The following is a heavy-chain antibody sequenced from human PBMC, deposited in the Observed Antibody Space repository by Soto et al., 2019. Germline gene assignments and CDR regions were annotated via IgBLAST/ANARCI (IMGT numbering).Heavy chain of an antibody. D-gene: IGHD1-26*01. CDR2: LSGFGSSA. J-gene: IGHJ4*02. CDR1: GFTFSSFA. Sequence: EVQLLESGGGLVQPGGSLKLSCVASGFTFSSFAMSWVRQAPGKGLEWVSGLSGFGSSAYYADSVEGRFTISRDNSKRTVYLQMNSLTVDDTAVYYCAKDRQDSGAYEAGMVPFEHWGQGALVTVSS. V-gene: IGHV3-23*01. CDR3: AKDRQDSGAYEAGMVPFEH.